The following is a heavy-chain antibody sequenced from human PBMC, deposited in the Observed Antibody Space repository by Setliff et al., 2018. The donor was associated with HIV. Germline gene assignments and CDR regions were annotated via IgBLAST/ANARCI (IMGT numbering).Heavy chain of an antibody. CDR1: GGSVSLYC. V-gene: IGHV4-4*07. D-gene: IGHD3-3*01. J-gene: IGHJ6*03. CDR3: ARDLFNEWQGHYYYYMDV. CDR2: LFTSGKT. Sequence: SETLSLTCTVSGGSVSLYCWNWMRQPVGKGLEWIGRLFTSGKTIFSPSLKSRVSMSVDTSKNAVSLKLDSVTAGDSAVYFCARDLFNEWQGHYYYYMDVWGKGTTVTVSS.